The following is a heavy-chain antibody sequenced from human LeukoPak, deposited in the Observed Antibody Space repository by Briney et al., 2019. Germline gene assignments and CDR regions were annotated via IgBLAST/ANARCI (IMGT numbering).Heavy chain of an antibody. V-gene: IGHV4-34*01. J-gene: IGHJ4*02. D-gene: IGHD3-16*02. CDR1: GGSFSGYY. Sequence: PSETLSLTCAVYGGSFSGYYWSWIRQPPGKGLEWIGEINHSGSTNYNPSLKSRVTISVDTSKNQFSLKLSSVTAADTAVYYCARIYGRLGGLSLFSHRRSYYFDYWGQGTLVTVSS. CDR2: INHSGST. CDR3: ARIYGRLGGLSLFSHRRSYYFDY.